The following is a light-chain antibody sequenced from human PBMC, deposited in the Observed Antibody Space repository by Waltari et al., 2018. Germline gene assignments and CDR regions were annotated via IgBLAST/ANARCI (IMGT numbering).Light chain of an antibody. CDR3: CSYAGSSTLL. J-gene: IGLJ2*01. CDR2: EGS. CDR1: SSDVGIYNL. V-gene: IGLV2-23*01. Sequence: SALTQPASVSGSPGQSITVSCTGTSSDVGIYNLVSCYQQHPGKAPKLMIYEGSKRPSGVSNRFSGSKSGNTASLTISGLQAEDEADYYCCSYAGSSTLLFGGGTKVTVL.